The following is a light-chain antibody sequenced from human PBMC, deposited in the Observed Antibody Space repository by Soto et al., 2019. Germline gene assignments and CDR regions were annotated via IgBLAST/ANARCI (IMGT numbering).Light chain of an antibody. CDR1: QNLGSGY. Sequence: VLTQSPGTLSLSPGDRATLSCRASQNLGSGYLAWYQQKPGQAPRIXIYAASSRATGIPDRFSGSGSGTEFSLTISRLEPEDFEVYYCQQYDTSPRTFGQGTKVDIK. V-gene: IGKV3-20*01. CDR2: AAS. CDR3: QQYDTSPRT. J-gene: IGKJ1*01.